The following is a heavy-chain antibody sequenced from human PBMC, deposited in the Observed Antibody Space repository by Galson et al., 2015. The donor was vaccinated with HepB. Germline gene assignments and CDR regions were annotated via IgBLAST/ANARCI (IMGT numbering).Heavy chain of an antibody. CDR2: IDHSGST. D-gene: IGHD2-15*01. CDR1: GGSFSGYY. V-gene: IGHV4-34*01. J-gene: IGHJ1*01. Sequence: SETLSLTCAVYGGSFSGYYWSWIRQSPGKGLEWIGKIDHSGSTNYNPSPKIRVTISVDRSSTQFSLKLNSVTAADTAVYYCARGDSHCSDGFCYEYFQHWGQGTLVTVSS. CDR3: ARGDSHCSDGFCYEYFQH.